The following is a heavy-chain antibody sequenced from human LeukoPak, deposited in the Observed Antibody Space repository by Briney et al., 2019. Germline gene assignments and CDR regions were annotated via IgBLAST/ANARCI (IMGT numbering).Heavy chain of an antibody. D-gene: IGHD3-10*01. CDR2: IYHSGST. Sequence: SETLSLTCAVYGGSFSGYYWSWIRQPPGKGLEWIGYIYHSGSTYYNPSLKSRVTISVDRSKNQFSLKLSSVTAADTAVYYCARISIGGQGWFDPWGQGTLVTVSS. V-gene: IGHV4-30-2*01. J-gene: IGHJ5*02. CDR1: GGSFSGYY. CDR3: ARISIGGQGWFDP.